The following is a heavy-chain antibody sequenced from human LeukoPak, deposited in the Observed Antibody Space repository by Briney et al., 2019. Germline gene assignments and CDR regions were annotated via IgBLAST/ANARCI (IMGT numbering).Heavy chain of an antibody. CDR2: IYYSGST. D-gene: IGHD3-10*01. Sequence: PSETLSLTCTVSGGSISSYYWSWIRQPPGKGLEWIGYIYYSGSTNYNPSLKSRVTISVDTSKNQFSLKLSSVTAADTAVYYCARDRWVGWFGSMRDLDAFDIWGQGTMVTVSS. CDR1: GGSISSYY. V-gene: IGHV4-59*01. J-gene: IGHJ3*02. CDR3: ARDRWVGWFGSMRDLDAFDI.